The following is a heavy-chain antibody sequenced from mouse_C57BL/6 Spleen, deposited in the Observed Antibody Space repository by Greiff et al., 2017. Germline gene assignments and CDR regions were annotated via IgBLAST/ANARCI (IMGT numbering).Heavy chain of an antibody. J-gene: IGHJ3*01. V-gene: IGHV1-19*01. Sequence: EVQLQQSGPVLVKPGASVKMSCKASGYTFTDYYMNWVKQSHGKSLEWIGVINPYNGGTSYNQKFKGKATLTVDKSSSTAYMELNSLTSEDSAVYYCARSYYGSSYRFAYWGQGTLVTVSA. CDR2: INPYNGGT. CDR1: GYTFTDYY. CDR3: ARSYYGSSYRFAY. D-gene: IGHD1-1*01.